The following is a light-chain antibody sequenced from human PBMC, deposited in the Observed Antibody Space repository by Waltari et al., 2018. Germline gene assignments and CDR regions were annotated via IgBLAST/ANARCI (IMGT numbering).Light chain of an antibody. CDR2: LVS. J-gene: IGKJ1*01. CDR1: QSLLHSSGNTF. V-gene: IGKV2-28*01. Sequence: DNVMTQSPLSLPVTPGEPASISCRSSQSLLHSSGNTFLDWYVQKPGQAPQLLIYLVSNRASGVPDRFSGIGSGTDFTLKISRVEAEDVGLYYCMQARQTPWTFGQGTKVEIK. CDR3: MQARQTPWT.